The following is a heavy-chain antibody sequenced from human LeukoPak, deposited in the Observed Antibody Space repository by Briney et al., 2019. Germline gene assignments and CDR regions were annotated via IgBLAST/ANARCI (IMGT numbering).Heavy chain of an antibody. V-gene: IGHV4-59*01. J-gene: IGHJ4*02. D-gene: IGHD4-17*01. CDR1: GFTFSNAW. CDR3: ARSYGYYFDY. Sequence: AGGSLRLSCAASGFTFSNAWMSWVRQAPGKGLEWIGYIYYSGSTNYNPSLKSRVTISVDTSKNQFSLKLSSVTAADTAVYYCARSYGYYFDYWGQGTLVTVSS. CDR2: IYYSGST.